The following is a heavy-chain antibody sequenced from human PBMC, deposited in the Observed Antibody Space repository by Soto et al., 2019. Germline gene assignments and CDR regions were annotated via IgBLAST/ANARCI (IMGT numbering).Heavy chain of an antibody. CDR1: GGTFSSYA. J-gene: IGHJ6*02. CDR2: IIPIFGTA. CDR3: ARDPLDTAMVSYYYYGMDV. V-gene: IGHV1-69*13. Sequence: SVKVSCKASGGTFSSYAISWVRQAPGQGLEWMGGIIPIFGTANYAQKFQGRVTITADESTSTAYMELSSLRSEDTAVYYCARDPLDTAMVSYYYYGMDVWGQGTTVTVSS. D-gene: IGHD5-18*01.